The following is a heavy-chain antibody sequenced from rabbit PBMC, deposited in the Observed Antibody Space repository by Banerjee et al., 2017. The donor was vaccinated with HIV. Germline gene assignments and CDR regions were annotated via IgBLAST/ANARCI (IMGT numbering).Heavy chain of an antibody. CDR2: INTSSGNT. V-gene: IGHV1S45*01. CDR3: ARGDGAYAGYDGL. Sequence: QQQLEESGGGLVKPEGSLTLSCTASGIDFSSYYYMCWVRQAPGKGLEWIACINTSSGNTVYANWAKGRFTISKTSSTTVTLQMTSLTAADTATYFCARGDGAYAGYDGLWGPGTLVTVS. J-gene: IGHJ6*01. CDR1: GIDFSSYYY. D-gene: IGHD7-1*01.